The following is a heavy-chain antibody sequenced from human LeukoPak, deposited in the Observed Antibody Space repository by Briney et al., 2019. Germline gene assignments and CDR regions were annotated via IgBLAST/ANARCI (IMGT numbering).Heavy chain of an antibody. V-gene: IGHV1-8*01. Sequence: ASVKVSCKASGYTFTSYDINWVRQATGQGLEWMGWMNPNSGNTGYAQKFQGRVTMTRNTSISTAYVELSSLRSEDTAVYYCARWSGSYYMFYYYYYMDVWGKGTTVTISS. D-gene: IGHD3-10*01. CDR3: ARWSGSYYMFYYYYYMDV. J-gene: IGHJ6*03. CDR1: GYTFTSYD. CDR2: MNPNSGNT.